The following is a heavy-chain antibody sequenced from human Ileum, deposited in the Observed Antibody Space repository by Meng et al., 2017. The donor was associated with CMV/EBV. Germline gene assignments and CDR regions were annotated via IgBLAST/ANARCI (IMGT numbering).Heavy chain of an antibody. CDR2: IYSGGST. CDR1: GFTVSSNY. V-gene: IGHV3-53*01. Sequence: AEVVGSGGGLIQPGGSLRLSCAASGFTVSSNYMSWVRQAPGKGLEWVSVIYSGGSTYYADSVKGRFTISRDNSKNTLYLQMNSLRAEDTAVYYCARDHSSGWYGFDYWGQGTLVTVSS. J-gene: IGHJ4*02. CDR3: ARDHSSGWYGFDY. D-gene: IGHD6-19*01.